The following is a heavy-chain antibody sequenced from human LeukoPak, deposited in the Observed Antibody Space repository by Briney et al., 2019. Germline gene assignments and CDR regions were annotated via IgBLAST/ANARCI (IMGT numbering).Heavy chain of an antibody. CDR2: IYTSGST. J-gene: IGHJ3*02. CDR1: GGSLSSGSYY. D-gene: IGHD3-22*01. Sequence: PSETLSLTCTVSGGSLSSGSYYWSWIRQSAGKGLEWIGRIYTSGSTNYNPSLKSRVTISVDTSKNQFSLKLSSVTAADTAVYYCARDPQYYYDSSGYPIYAFDIWGQGTMVTVSA. V-gene: IGHV4-61*02. CDR3: ARDPQYYYDSSGYPIYAFDI.